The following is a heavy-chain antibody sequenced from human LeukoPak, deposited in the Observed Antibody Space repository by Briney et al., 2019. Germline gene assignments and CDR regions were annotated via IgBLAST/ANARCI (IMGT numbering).Heavy chain of an antibody. D-gene: IGHD3-3*01. CDR3: AKDSAYDFWSGMTRQLDS. V-gene: IGHV3-30*02. CDR1: GFTFSRYA. Sequence: PGGSLTLSCAASGFTFSRYAMHWVRQAPGKGLEWVAFIRYDGDGSTISYTGSVKGRFTISGDNSNNTLFLQMNSLREADTGVYFCAKDSAYDFWSGMTRQLDSWGQGTLVIVSS. CDR2: IRYDGDGSTI. J-gene: IGHJ4*02.